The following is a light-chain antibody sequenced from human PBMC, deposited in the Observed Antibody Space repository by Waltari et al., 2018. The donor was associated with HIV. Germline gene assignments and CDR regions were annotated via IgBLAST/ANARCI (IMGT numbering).Light chain of an antibody. V-gene: IGKV3-15*01. Sequence: EIVMTQSPATLSVSPGESAIVSCRASQSVTTNLAWYQQKPGQAPRLLIYGASTRATGIPARFSGSGSGTGFTLTISSLQSEDFAIYYCQQYNNWPPEDTFGQGTKLEIK. CDR3: QQYNNWPPEDT. CDR1: QSVTTN. CDR2: GAS. J-gene: IGKJ2*01.